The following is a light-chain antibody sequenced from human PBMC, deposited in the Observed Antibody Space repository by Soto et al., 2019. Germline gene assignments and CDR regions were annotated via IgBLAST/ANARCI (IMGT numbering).Light chain of an antibody. V-gene: IGLV1-44*01. CDR1: RSNIGSNA. CDR3: AAWDDSLNARGV. CDR2: NDN. J-gene: IGLJ3*02. Sequence: QSVLTQPPSASGTPGQRVTISCSGSRSNIGSNAVSWYQQLPGTAPKLLIYNDNRRPSGVPDRFSASKSGTSVSLAISGLQSEDEADYYCAAWDDSLNARGVFGGGTKLTVL.